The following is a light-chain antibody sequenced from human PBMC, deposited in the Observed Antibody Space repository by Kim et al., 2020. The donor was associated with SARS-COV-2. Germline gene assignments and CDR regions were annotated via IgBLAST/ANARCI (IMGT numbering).Light chain of an antibody. J-gene: IGLJ3*02. V-gene: IGLV3-21*04. CDR1: NIGSIS. CDR2: YDS. Sequence: APGKTDRITFGGNNIGSISVPWYQQKPGQAPVLVIYYDSDRPSGIPERFSGSNSGNTATLTISRVEAGDQADYYCQVWDSSSDHPVFGGGTQLTVL. CDR3: QVWDSSSDHPV.